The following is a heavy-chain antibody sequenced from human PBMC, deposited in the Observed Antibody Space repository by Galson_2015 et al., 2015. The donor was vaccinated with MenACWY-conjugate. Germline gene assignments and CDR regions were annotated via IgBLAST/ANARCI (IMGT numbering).Heavy chain of an antibody. Sequence: SLRLSCAASGFTFSTYAMHWVRQAPGKGLEWVAVISYDGTRKFYADSVKGRFTISRDNSKNTLYLQMNSLRVEDTALYICAKADKQTCYGATCYYFDSWGQGTLVTVSS. CDR1: GFTFSTYA. J-gene: IGHJ4*02. V-gene: IGHV3-30-3*01. D-gene: IGHD4/OR15-4a*01. CDR3: AKADKQTCYGATCYYFDS. CDR2: ISYDGTRK.